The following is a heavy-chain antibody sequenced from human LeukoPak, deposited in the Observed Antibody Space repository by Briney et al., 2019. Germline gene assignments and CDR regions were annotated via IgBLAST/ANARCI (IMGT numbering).Heavy chain of an antibody. V-gene: IGHV3-33*01. CDR2: IWYDGSNK. CDR1: RFTFSSYA. Sequence: GGSLRLSCAASRFTFSSYAMNWVRQAPGKGLEWVAVIWYDGSNKYYADSVKGRFTISRDNSKSTVYLQMNSLRAEDTAVYYCARGGAFGDRTYYFYSWGQGILVTVSS. J-gene: IGHJ4*02. CDR3: ARGGAFGDRTYYFYS. D-gene: IGHD4-17*01.